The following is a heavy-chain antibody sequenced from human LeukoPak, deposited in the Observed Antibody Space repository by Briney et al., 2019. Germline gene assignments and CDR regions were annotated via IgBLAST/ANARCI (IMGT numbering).Heavy chain of an antibody. J-gene: IGHJ4*02. CDR3: AKGGGSGWSGFYFDY. D-gene: IGHD6-19*01. V-gene: IGHV3-9*01. Sequence: IYYANSVRGRFTISRDNAKNSLYLQMNSLRAEDTALYYCAKGGGSGWSGFYFDYWGQGTLVTVSS. CDR2: I.